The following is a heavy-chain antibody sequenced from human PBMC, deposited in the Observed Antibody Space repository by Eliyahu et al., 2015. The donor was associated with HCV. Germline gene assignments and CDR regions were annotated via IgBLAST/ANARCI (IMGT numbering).Heavy chain of an antibody. Sequence: EVQLLESGGGLVQPGGSLRLSCAASGFSFSSYAMSWVRQAPGKGLEGVSAISGSGGSTYYADSVKGRFTISRDNSKNTLYLQMNSLRAEDTAVYYCAKDVSGGEMATLSDYFDYWGQGTLVTFSS. J-gene: IGHJ4*02. CDR3: AKDVSGGEMATLSDYFDY. V-gene: IGHV3-23*01. CDR1: GFSFSSYA. CDR2: ISGSGGST. D-gene: IGHD5-24*01.